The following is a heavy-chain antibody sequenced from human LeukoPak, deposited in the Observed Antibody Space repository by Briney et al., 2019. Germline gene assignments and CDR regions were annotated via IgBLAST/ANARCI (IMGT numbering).Heavy chain of an antibody. CDR2: ISGSGGST. J-gene: IGHJ4*02. V-gene: IGHV3-23*01. D-gene: IGHD3-9*01. CDR3: AKEDILTGYYPAGLDY. Sequence: GGPLRLSCAASGFIFSSYGMSWVRQAPGKGLEWVSAISGSGGSTYYADSVKGRFTISRDNSKNTLYLQMNSLRAEDTAVYYCAKEDILTGYYPAGLDYWGQGTLVTVSS. CDR1: GFIFSSYG.